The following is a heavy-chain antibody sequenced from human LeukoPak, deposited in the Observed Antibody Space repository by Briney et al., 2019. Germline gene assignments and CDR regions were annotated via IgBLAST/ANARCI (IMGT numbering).Heavy chain of an antibody. J-gene: IGHJ3*02. CDR1: GGTFSSYA. D-gene: IGHD3-22*01. CDR2: IIPILGTA. CDR3: AREPYYYDSSGYYYSGAFDI. V-gene: IGHV1-69*13. Sequence: SVKVSCKASGGTFSSYAISWVRQAPGQGLEWMGGIIPILGTANYAQKFQGRVTITADESTSTAYMELSSLRSEDTAVYYCAREPYYYDSSGYYYSGAFDIWGQGTMVTVSS.